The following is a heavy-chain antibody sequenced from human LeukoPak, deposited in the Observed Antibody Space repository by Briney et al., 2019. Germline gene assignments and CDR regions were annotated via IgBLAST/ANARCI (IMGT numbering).Heavy chain of an antibody. Sequence: GASVKVSCKASGYTFTSYAMHWVRQAPGQRLEWMGWINAGNGNTNYSQKFQGRVTITRDTSASTAYMELSSLRSEDTAVYYCARVGIHYLGAFDYWGQGTLVTVSS. CDR3: ARVGIHYLGAFDY. V-gene: IGHV1-3*01. CDR1: GYTFTSYA. CDR2: INAGNGNT. J-gene: IGHJ4*02. D-gene: IGHD1-26*01.